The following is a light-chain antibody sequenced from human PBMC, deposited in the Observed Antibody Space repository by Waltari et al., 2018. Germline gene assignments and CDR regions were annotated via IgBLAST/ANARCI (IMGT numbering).Light chain of an antibody. Sequence: IQMTQSPYTLSASVGDRVTITCRAIQTISSWLAWYQPQPGKAPRLLIYRASTLESGVPSRFSGSGSGTEFTLTISSLQPDDFATYYCQQYNSYSITFGQGTRLEIK. CDR2: RAS. J-gene: IGKJ5*01. CDR3: QQYNSYSIT. V-gene: IGKV1-5*03. CDR1: QTISSW.